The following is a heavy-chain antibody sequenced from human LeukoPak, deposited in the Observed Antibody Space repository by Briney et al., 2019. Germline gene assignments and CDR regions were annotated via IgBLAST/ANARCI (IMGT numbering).Heavy chain of an antibody. CDR1: GFNFSSYA. CDR3: AKDLLQLERPGGHDAFDI. D-gene: IGHD1-1*01. CDR2: ISGSGGST. V-gene: IGHV3-23*01. J-gene: IGHJ3*02. Sequence: PGGSLRLSCAASGFNFSSYAMSWVRQAPGKGLEWVSAISGSGGSTYYADSVKGRFTISRDNSKNTLYLQMNSLRAEDTAVYYCAKDLLQLERPGGHDAFDIWGQGTMVTVSS.